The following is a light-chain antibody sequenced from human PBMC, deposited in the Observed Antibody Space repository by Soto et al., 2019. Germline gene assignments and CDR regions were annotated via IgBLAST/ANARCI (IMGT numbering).Light chain of an antibody. CDR3: QSYDSSLIYV. CDR2: GNS. V-gene: IGLV1-40*01. J-gene: IGLJ1*01. CDR1: SSNIGAGYD. Sequence: QSVLTQPPSVSGAPGQRVTISCTGSSSNIGAGYDVHGYQQLPGTAPKLLIYGNSNRPSGVPDRFSGSKSGTSASLAITGLQAEDEADYYCQSYDSSLIYVFGTGTKRTVL.